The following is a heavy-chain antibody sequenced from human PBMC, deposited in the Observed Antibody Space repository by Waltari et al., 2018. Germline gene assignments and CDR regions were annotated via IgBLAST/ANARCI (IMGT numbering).Heavy chain of an antibody. CDR1: GLTFRSYA. Sequence: EVQLLESGGGLVQPGGSLRLSCAASGLTFRSYAMSWVRQAPGKGLEWVSAISGSGGSTYYADSVKGRFTISRDNSKNTLYLQMNSLRAEDTAVYYCAKGIAAAGPVYDYYMDVWGKGTTVTVSS. CDR2: ISGSGGST. D-gene: IGHD6-13*01. J-gene: IGHJ6*03. CDR3: AKGIAAAGPVYDYYMDV. V-gene: IGHV3-23*01.